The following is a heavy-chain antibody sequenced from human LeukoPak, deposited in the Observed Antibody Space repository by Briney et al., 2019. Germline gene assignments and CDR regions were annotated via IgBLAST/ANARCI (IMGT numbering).Heavy chain of an antibody. CDR1: GGSISSGGYY. J-gene: IGHJ4*02. V-gene: IGHV4-30-2*01. CDR3: ARVSIVVGTLDY. CDR2: IYHSGST. Sequence: SQTLSLTCTVSGGSISSGGYYWSWIRQPPGKGLEWIGYIYHSGSTYYNPSLKSRVTISVDRSKNQFSLRLSSVTAADTAVYYCARVSIVVGTLDYWGQGTLVTVSS. D-gene: IGHD2-21*02.